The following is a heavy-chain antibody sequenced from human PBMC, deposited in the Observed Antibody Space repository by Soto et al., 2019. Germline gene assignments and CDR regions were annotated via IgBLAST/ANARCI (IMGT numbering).Heavy chain of an antibody. CDR1: GTIFSSYT. V-gene: IGHV1-69*08. J-gene: IGHJ6*02. D-gene: IGHD3-16*01. CDR2: IIPILGET. CDR3: ARGLGGRMDD. Sequence: QVQLVQSGAEVKKPGSSVRVSCKASGTIFSSYTISWVRQAPGQGLEWMGRIIPILGETNSAQKFQGRVTLTAAKSTNTAYMELNSLRLEDTALYYCARGLGGRMDDWGQGTTVTVSS.